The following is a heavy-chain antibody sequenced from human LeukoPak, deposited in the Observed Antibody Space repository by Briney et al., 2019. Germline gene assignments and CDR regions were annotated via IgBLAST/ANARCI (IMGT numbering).Heavy chain of an antibody. CDR1: GGSISSSSDS. CDR3: ARSLLAARPDLVY. V-gene: IGHV4-39*07. Sequence: PSETLSLTCTVFGGSISSSSDSWDWIRQPPGKGLEWIGTIYYSGSTYYNPSLKSRVTMSVDTSKNQFSLNLSSVTAADTAVYYCARSLLAARPDLVYWGQGTLVTVSS. J-gene: IGHJ4*02. D-gene: IGHD6-6*01. CDR2: IYYSGST.